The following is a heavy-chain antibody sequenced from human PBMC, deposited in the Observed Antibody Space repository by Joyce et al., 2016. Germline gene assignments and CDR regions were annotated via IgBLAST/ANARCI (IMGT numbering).Heavy chain of an antibody. J-gene: IGHJ6*02. CDR1: GFTFSSYS. Sequence: EVQLVDYGGALVKPGGSLSVSCVASGFTFSSYSMAWVRQAPGKGLEWVSYISGARSYIFYADSMKGRFTISRDNAKNSLYLQMNSLRGEDTAVYYCARGPNCSGGTCYSTYKYYGMDVWGQGTTVTVSS. D-gene: IGHD2-15*01. CDR2: ISGARSYI. CDR3: ARGPNCSGGTCYSTYKYYGMDV. V-gene: IGHV3-21*01.